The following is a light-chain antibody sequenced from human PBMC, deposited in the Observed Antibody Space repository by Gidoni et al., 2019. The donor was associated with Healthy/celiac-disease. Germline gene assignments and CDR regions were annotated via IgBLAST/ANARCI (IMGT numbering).Light chain of an antibody. CDR1: SSNIGSNT. Sequence: QSVLTQPPSASGTPGQRVTISCSGSSSNIGSNTVNWYQQLPGTAPKLLIYSNNQRPSGVLYRFSGSKSGTSAALAISGRQSEDEADYYWAAWDDSLNGPGVVFGGGTKLTVL. CDR2: SNN. V-gene: IGLV1-44*01. J-gene: IGLJ2*01. CDR3: AAWDDSLNGPGVV.